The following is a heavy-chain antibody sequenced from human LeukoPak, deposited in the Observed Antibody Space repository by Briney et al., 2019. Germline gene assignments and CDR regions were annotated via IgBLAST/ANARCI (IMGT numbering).Heavy chain of an antibody. CDR1: GGSISSYY. Sequence: SETLSLTCTVSGGSISSYYWSWIRQPPGKGLEWIGYIYYSGSTNYNPSLKSRVTMSLDTSRKQFSLRLTSVTAADTAVYYCARLKFYDSTGYSPGYYMDVWGKGTTVSVFS. J-gene: IGHJ6*03. V-gene: IGHV4-59*12. CDR2: IYYSGST. D-gene: IGHD3-22*01. CDR3: ARLKFYDSTGYSPGYYMDV.